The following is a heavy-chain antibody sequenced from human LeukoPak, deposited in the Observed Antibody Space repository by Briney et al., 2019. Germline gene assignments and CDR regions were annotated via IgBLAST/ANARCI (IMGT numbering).Heavy chain of an antibody. J-gene: IGHJ4*02. D-gene: IGHD3-22*01. V-gene: IGHV3-30-3*01. CDR3: ARPRGYYDSSGYYDS. CDR2: ISYDGSNK. Sequence: GGSLRLSCAASGFTFSSYAMHWVRQAPGKGLEWVAVISYDGSNKYYADSVKGRFTISRDNSKNTLYLQVSSLRAEDTAVYYCARPRGYYDSSGYYDSWGQGTLVTVSS. CDR1: GFTFSSYA.